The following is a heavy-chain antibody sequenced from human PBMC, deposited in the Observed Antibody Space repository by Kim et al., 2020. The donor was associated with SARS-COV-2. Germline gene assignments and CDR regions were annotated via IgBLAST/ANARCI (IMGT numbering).Heavy chain of an antibody. J-gene: IGHJ5*02. D-gene: IGHD3-10*01. CDR1: GYTFTSYD. CDR2: MNPNSGNT. Sequence: ASVKVSCKASGYTFTSYDINWVRQATGQGLEWMGWMNPNSGNTGYAQKFQGRVTMTRNTSISTAHMELSSLRSEDTAVYYCARGPPQDYGSGSSWFDPWGQGTLVTVSS. V-gene: IGHV1-8*01. CDR3: ARGPPQDYGSGSSWFDP.